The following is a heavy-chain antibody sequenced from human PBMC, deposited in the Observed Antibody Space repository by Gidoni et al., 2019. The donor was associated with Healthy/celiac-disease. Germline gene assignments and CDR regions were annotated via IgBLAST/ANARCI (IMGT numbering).Heavy chain of an antibody. CDR1: GYTFTSYG. CDR3: ARALGYCSSTSCYSSLYYYYYYMDV. D-gene: IGHD2-2*01. Sequence: QVQLVQSGAEVKKPGASVKVSCKASGYTFTSYGISWVRQAPGQGLEWMGWISAYNGNTNYAQKLQGRVTMTTDTSTSTAYMELRSLRSDDTAVYYCARALGYCSSTSCYSSLYYYYYYMDVWGKGTTVTVSS. J-gene: IGHJ6*03. CDR2: ISAYNGNT. V-gene: IGHV1-18*01.